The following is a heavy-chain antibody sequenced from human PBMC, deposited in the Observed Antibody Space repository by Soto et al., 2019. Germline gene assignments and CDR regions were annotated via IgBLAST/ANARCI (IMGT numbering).Heavy chain of an antibody. CDR3: ARGPLITMIVVAYYYYGMDV. CDR1: GGSFSGYY. J-gene: IGHJ6*02. CDR2: INHSGST. D-gene: IGHD3-22*01. V-gene: IGHV4-34*01. Sequence: SSETLSLTCAVYGGSFSGYYWSWIRQPPGKGLEWIGEINHSGSTNYNPSLKSRVTISVDTSKNQFSLKLSSVTAADTAVYYCARGPLITMIVVAYYYYGMDVWGQGTTVNVSS.